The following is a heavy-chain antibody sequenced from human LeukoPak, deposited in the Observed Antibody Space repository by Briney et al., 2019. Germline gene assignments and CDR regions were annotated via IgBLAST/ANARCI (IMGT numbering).Heavy chain of an antibody. CDR3: ARPQGGAGYCSGGSCYRKSNWFDP. CDR2: IYYSGST. CDR1: GGSISSSSYY. Sequence: PSKTLSLTCTVSGGSISSSSYYWGWIRQPPGKGLEWIGSIYYSGSTYYNPSLKSRVTISVDTSKNQFSLKLSSVTAADTAVYYCARPQGGAGYCSGGSCYRKSNWFDPWGQGTLVTVSS. V-gene: IGHV4-39*01. J-gene: IGHJ5*02. D-gene: IGHD2-15*01.